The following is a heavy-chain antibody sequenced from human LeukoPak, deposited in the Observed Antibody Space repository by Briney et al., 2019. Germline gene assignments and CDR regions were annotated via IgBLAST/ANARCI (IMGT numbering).Heavy chain of an antibody. CDR1: GGSINSGSYY. CDR3: ARQAAVPGEEKFDY. D-gene: IGHD6-19*01. CDR2: IYTSGST. J-gene: IGHJ4*02. V-gene: IGHV4-61*02. Sequence: SQTLSLTCTVSGGSINSGSYYWSWIRQPAGKGLEWIGRIYTSGSTNYNPSLKSRVTISVDTSKNQFSLKLSPVTAADTDVYYCARQAAVPGEEKFDYWGQGTLVTVSS.